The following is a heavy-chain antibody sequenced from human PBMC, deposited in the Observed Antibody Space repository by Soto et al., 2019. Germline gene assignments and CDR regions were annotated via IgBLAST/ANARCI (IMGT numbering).Heavy chain of an antibody. CDR2: ISSSGSTI. J-gene: IGHJ6*02. CDR1: GFTFSSYE. CDR3: ARHRWGDYYYGMDV. Sequence: EVQLAESGGGLVQPGGSLRLSCAASGFTFSSYEMNWVRQAPGKGLEWVSYISSSGSTIYYADSVKGRFTISRDNAKNSLYLQMNSLRAEDTAVYYCARHRWGDYYYGMDVWGQGTTVTVSS. V-gene: IGHV3-48*03. D-gene: IGHD3-16*01.